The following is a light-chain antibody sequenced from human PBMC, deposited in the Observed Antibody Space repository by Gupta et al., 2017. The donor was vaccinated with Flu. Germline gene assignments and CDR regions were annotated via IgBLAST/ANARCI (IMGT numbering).Light chain of an antibody. CDR1: QSVSSSY. CDR3: QQYGSSPKT. J-gene: IGKJ1*01. Sequence: ERAILSCRASQSVSSSYLSWYQQKPGQAPRLLIYGASSRATGIPDRFSGSGSGTDFTLTISRLEPGDFAVYYCQQYGSSPKTFGQGTKVEIK. CDR2: GAS. V-gene: IGKV3-20*01.